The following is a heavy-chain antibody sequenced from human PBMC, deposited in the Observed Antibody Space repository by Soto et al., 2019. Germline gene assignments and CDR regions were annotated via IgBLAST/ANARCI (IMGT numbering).Heavy chain of an antibody. Sequence: PGGSLRLSCAASGFTFSGYGMHWVRRAPGTGLEWVAVISYDGSKYYADSVKGRFTISRDNSKNTLYLQMNSLRAEDTAVYYCARDYTYYSDSSGYYPGYWGQGTLVTVSS. CDR2: ISYDGSK. D-gene: IGHD3-22*01. CDR1: GFTFSGYG. CDR3: ARDYTYYSDSSGYYPGY. J-gene: IGHJ4*02. V-gene: IGHV3-30*03.